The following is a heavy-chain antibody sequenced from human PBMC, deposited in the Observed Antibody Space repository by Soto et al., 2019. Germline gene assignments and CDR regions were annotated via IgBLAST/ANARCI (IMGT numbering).Heavy chain of an antibody. V-gene: IGHV3-23*01. D-gene: IGHD3-10*01. CDR3: AKHYYGSGTFLLGLDV. CDR1: GFTFSTYG. J-gene: IGHJ6*02. CDR2: ISRNGDTL. Sequence: GGSLRLSCAASGFTFSTYGVTWVRQAPGKGLEWISRISRNGDTLPYADSVKGRFTISRDSSRNTLFLQMNNLRVEDTALYFCAKHYYGSGTFLLGLDVWGQGTAVTVSS.